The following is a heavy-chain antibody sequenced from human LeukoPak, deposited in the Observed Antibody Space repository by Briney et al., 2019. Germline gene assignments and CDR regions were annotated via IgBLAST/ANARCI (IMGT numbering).Heavy chain of an antibody. D-gene: IGHD1-26*01. CDR3: AKDLGRYRNNYFDY. Sequence: TGGSLRLSCAASGFTFTNFAMSWVRQAPGKGLEWVSVISASGASTYYADSVKGRFIISRDNSKNTLFLQMNSLRAEDTAVYYCAKDLGRYRNNYFDYWGQGTLVTVSS. CDR1: GFTFTNFA. CDR2: ISASGAST. V-gene: IGHV3-23*01. J-gene: IGHJ4*02.